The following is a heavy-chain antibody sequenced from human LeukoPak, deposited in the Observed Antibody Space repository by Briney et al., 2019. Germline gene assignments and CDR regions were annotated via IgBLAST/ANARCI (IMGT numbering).Heavy chain of an antibody. V-gene: IGHV3-23*01. J-gene: IGHJ4*02. CDR2: ISPSGDIT. CDR3: AKVGENYYDSSGPDY. CDR1: GFTFSSHG. D-gene: IGHD3-22*01. Sequence: GGSLRLSCAASGFTFSSHGINWVRQAPGKGLEWVSGISPSGDITYYTDSVQGRFTISRDNSKNTLYLQMNSLRAEDTAVYYCAKVGENYYDSSGPDYWGQGTLVTVSS.